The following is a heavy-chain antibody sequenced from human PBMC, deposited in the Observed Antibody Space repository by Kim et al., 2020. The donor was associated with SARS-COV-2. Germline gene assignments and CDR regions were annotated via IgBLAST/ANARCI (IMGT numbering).Heavy chain of an antibody. V-gene: IGHV3-30*18. CDR3: AKDVRYSSSWYGGY. Sequence: GGSLRLSCAASGFTFSSYGMHWVRQAPGKGLEWVAVISYDGSNKYYADSVKGRFTISRDNSKNTLYLQMNSLRAEDTAVYYCAKDVRYSSSWYGGYWGQGTLVTVSS. J-gene: IGHJ4*02. CDR1: GFTFSSYG. D-gene: IGHD6-13*01. CDR2: ISYDGSNK.